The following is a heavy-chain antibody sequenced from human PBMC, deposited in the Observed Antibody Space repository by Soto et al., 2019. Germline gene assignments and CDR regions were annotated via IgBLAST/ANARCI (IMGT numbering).Heavy chain of an antibody. CDR3: VRGDCVGGTCYSLAGSFYYYMDV. D-gene: IGHD2-15*01. CDR2: INSDGSVS. J-gene: IGHJ6*03. CDR1: GFTFGNYW. Sequence: EVQLVESGGGLVQPGGSLRLSCAASGFTFGNYWMYWVRQAPGKGLVWVSRINSDGSVSSYADSVKGRLTISRDNVKNTLYLQMDSLRVEDTAVYYWVRGDCVGGTCYSLAGSFYYYMDVWGKATTVTVFS. V-gene: IGHV3-74*01.